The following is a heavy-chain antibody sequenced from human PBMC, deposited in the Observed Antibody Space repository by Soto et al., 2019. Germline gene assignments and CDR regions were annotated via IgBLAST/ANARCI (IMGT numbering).Heavy chain of an antibody. CDR3: ARDLQRPHSYFDY. Sequence: GGSLRLSCAASGFTFSDYYMSWIRQAPGKGLEWVSYISSSGSTIYYADSVKGRFTISRDNAKNSLYLQMNSLRAEDTAVYYCARDLQRPHSYFDYWGQGALVTVSS. D-gene: IGHD4-4*01. J-gene: IGHJ4*02. CDR1: GFTFSDYY. V-gene: IGHV3-11*01. CDR2: ISSSGSTI.